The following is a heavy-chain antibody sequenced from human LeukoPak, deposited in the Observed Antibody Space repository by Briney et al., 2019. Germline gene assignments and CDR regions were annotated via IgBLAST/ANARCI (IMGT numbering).Heavy chain of an antibody. CDR2: IWYDGSDK. CDR3: AKDRITGTPYYFDY. V-gene: IGHV3-33*06. D-gene: IGHD1-20*01. Sequence: PGGSLRLSCAASGFTFSSYGMHWVRQAPGKGQEWVAVIWYDGSDKYYADSVKGRFTISRDNSKNTLYLQMNSLRVDDTAVYYCAKDRITGTPYYFDYWGQGTLVTVSS. CDR1: GFTFSSYG. J-gene: IGHJ4*02.